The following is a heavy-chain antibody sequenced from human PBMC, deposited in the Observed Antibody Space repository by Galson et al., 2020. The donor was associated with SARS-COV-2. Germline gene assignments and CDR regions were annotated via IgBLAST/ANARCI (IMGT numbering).Heavy chain of an antibody. Sequence: SETLSLTCTVSGGSISSISYYWVWLPQPPGKGLEWFGSIYYSGSTYYNPSHKSRITISVDTSKNQFSLKLSSVTAADTAVYYCARLTMVRGEGAYYYYYGMDVWGQGTTVTVSS. CDR1: GGSISSISYY. D-gene: IGHD3-10*01. CDR3: ARLTMVRGEGAYYYYYGMDV. J-gene: IGHJ6*02. CDR2: IYYSGST. V-gene: IGHV4-39*01.